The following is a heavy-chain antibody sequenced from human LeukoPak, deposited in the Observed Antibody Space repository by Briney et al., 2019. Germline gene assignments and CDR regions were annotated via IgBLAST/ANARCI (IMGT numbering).Heavy chain of an antibody. J-gene: IGHJ6*02. CDR3: ARQVPGPYNYYGMDV. V-gene: IGHV4-39*01. CDR2: IYYSGST. Sequence: SETLSLTCTVSGGSISNTNFYWGWIRQPPGKGLEWIGNIYYSGSTSYTPSLKSRVTISVDTSKNQFSLKLTSVTAADTAAYYCARQVPGPYNYYGMDVWGQGTTVTVSS. CDR1: GGSISNTNFY.